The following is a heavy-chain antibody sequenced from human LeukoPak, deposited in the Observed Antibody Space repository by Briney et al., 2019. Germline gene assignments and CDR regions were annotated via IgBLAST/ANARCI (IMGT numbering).Heavy chain of an antibody. Sequence: GGSLRLSCAASGFTFSSYGMHWVRQAPGKGLEWVAVIWYDGSNKYYADSVKGRFTISRDNSKNTLYLQMNSLRAEDTAVYYCARDPIMVRGVIITYGMDVWGQGTTVTVSS. CDR1: GFTFSSYG. CDR3: ARDPIMVRGVIITYGMDV. D-gene: IGHD3-10*01. J-gene: IGHJ6*02. V-gene: IGHV3-33*01. CDR2: IWYDGSNK.